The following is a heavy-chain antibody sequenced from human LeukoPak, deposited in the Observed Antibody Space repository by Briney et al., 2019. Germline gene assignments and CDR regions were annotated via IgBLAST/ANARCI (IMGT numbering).Heavy chain of an antibody. J-gene: IGHJ4*02. V-gene: IGHV1-45*02. CDR3: ASSANSNYECLDY. CDR2: ITPFNGNT. D-gene: IGHD4-11*01. CDR1: GYTFTYRY. Sequence: WATVKVSCKASGYTFTYRYLHWVRQAPGQALEWMGWITPFNGNTNYAQKFQDGVTITRDRSMSTAYMELSSLRSEDTAMYYCASSANSNYECLDYWGQGTLVTVSS.